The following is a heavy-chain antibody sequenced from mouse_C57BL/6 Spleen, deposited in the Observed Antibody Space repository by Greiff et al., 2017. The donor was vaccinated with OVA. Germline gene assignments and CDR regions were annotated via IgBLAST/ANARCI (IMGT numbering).Heavy chain of an antibody. CDR2: IDPNSGGT. J-gene: IGHJ3*01. CDR3: ARGAGDGYLSFAY. Sequence: VQLQQPGAELVKPGASVKLSCKASGYTFTSYWMHWVKQRPGRGLEWIGRIDPNSGGTKYNEKFKSKATLTVDKPSSTAYMQRSSLTSEDSAVYYCARGAGDGYLSFAYWGQGTLVTVSA. CDR1: GYTFTSYW. V-gene: IGHV1-72*01. D-gene: IGHD2-3*01.